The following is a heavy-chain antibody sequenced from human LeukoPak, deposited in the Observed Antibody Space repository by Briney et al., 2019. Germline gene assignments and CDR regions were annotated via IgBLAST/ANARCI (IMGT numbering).Heavy chain of an antibody. CDR2: IYYSGST. J-gene: IGHJ4*02. V-gene: IGHV4-61*05. Sequence: SETLSLTCTVSGGSISSSSYYWGWIRQPPGKGLEWIGYIYYSGSTNYNPSLKSRVTISVDTSKNQFSLKLSSVTAADTAVYYCARGGVIYSSGWLDYWGQGTLVTVSS. CDR3: ARGGVIYSSGWLDY. D-gene: IGHD6-19*01. CDR1: GGSISSSSYY.